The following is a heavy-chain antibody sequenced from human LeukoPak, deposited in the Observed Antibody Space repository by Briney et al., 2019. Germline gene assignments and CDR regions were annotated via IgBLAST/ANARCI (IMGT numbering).Heavy chain of an antibody. Sequence: SETLSLTCTVSGGSISSGGYYWSWIRQHPGKGLEWIGYIYYSGSTYYNPSLKSRVTISVDASKNQFSLKLSSVTAADTAVYYCARYSSSWYGFDPWGQGTLVTVSS. V-gene: IGHV4-31*03. J-gene: IGHJ5*02. CDR2: IYYSGST. CDR3: ARYSSSWYGFDP. CDR1: GGSISSGGYY. D-gene: IGHD6-13*01.